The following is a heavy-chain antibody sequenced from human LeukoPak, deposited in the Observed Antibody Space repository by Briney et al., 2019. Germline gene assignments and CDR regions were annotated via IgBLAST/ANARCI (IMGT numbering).Heavy chain of an antibody. V-gene: IGHV3-48*02. J-gene: IGHJ5*02. CDR1: GFTFSSYS. Sequence: PGESLRLSCAASGFTFSSYSMNWVRQAPGKGLEWVSYISSSSSTIYYADSVKGRFTISRDNAKNSLYLQMNSLRDEDTAVYYCAREEGDDSSFWFDPWGQGTLVTVSS. D-gene: IGHD6-13*01. CDR3: AREEGDDSSFWFDP. CDR2: ISSSSSTI.